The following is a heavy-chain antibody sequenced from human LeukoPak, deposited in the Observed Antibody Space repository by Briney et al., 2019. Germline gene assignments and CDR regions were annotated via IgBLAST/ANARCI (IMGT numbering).Heavy chain of an antibody. Sequence: PGGSLRLSCAASGFTFSSYWMHWVRQAPGKGLVWVSRINSDGSSTSYADSVKGRFTISRDNAKNTLYLQMNSLRAEDTAVYYCASLAGYCSGGSCFHDAFDIWGQGTMVTVSS. CDR1: GFTFSSYW. CDR3: ASLAGYCSGGSCFHDAFDI. D-gene: IGHD2-15*01. CDR2: INSDGSST. J-gene: IGHJ3*02. V-gene: IGHV3-74*01.